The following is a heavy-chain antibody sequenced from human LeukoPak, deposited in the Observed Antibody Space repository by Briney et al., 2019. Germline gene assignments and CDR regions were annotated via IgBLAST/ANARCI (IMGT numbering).Heavy chain of an antibody. CDR2: IYTSGST. D-gene: IGHD6-13*01. J-gene: IGHJ6*02. V-gene: IGHV4-4*07. CDR1: GGSISSYY. Sequence: PSETLSLTCTVSGGSISSYYWSWIRQPAGKGLEWIGRIYTSGSTNYNPSLKSRVTMSVDTSKNQFSLKLSSVTAADTAVYCCARDPRAADPYYYYGMDVWGQGTTVTVSS. CDR3: ARDPRAADPYYYYGMDV.